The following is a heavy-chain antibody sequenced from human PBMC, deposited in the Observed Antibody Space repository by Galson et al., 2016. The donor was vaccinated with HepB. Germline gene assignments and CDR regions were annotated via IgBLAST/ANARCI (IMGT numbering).Heavy chain of an antibody. D-gene: IGHD4-17*01. J-gene: IGHJ4*02. Sequence: SLRLSCAASGFTFTSYTMNWLRQAPGQGLQWVSSISASHGFIHYADSVKGRFTIPRDNARNSLYLQLNSLRAEDTAVYYCARAYGDYAHTDYWGQGTLVTVSS. CDR1: GFTFTSYT. CDR3: ARAYGDYAHTDY. CDR2: ISASHGFI. V-gene: IGHV3-21*01.